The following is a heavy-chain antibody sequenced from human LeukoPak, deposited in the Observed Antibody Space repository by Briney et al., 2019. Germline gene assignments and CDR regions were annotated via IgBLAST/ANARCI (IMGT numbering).Heavy chain of an antibody. Sequence: PGGSLRLSCAASGFIFSSYWMHWVRHAPGKGLAWVSRINTDGSSTSYADSVKGRFTISRDNAKNTLYLQLSSLRAEDTAIYYCVKEVYDSSGYHSDYWGQGTLVTVSS. D-gene: IGHD3-22*01. V-gene: IGHV3-74*01. CDR1: GFIFSSYW. J-gene: IGHJ4*02. CDR2: INTDGSST. CDR3: VKEVYDSSGYHSDY.